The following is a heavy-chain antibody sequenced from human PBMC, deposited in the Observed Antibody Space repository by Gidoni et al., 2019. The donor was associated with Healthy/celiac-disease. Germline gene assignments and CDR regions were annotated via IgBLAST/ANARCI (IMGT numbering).Heavy chain of an antibody. CDR3: AREEQGCFDY. D-gene: IGHD1-1*01. J-gene: IGHJ4*02. Sequence: QVQLQQWGAGLLKPSETLSLTCAVYGGSFSGYYWSWIRQPPGKGLEWIGEINHSGSTNYNPSLKSRVTISVDTSKNQFSLKLSSVTAADTAVYYCAREEQGCFDYWGQGTLVTVSS. CDR1: GGSFSGYY. CDR2: INHSGST. V-gene: IGHV4-34*01.